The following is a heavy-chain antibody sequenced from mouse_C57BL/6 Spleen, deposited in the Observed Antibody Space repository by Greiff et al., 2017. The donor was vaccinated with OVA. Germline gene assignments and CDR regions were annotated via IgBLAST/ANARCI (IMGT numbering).Heavy chain of an antibody. CDR1: GYTFTDYY. CDR3: ARGSGYPDY. D-gene: IGHD3-2*02. V-gene: IGHV1-76*01. Sequence: QVQLQQSGAELVRPGASVKLSCKASGYTFTDYYINWVKQRPGQGLEWIARIYPGSGNTYYNEKFKGKATLTAEKSSSTAYMQLSSLTSEDSAVYFCARGSGYPDYWGQGTTLTVSS. J-gene: IGHJ2*01. CDR2: IYPGSGNT.